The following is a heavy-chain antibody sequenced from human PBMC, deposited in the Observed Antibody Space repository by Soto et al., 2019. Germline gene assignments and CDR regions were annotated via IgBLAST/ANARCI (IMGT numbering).Heavy chain of an antibody. CDR1: GFTFSSYA. V-gene: IGHV3-23*01. Sequence: GGSLRLSCAASGFTFSSYAMSWVRQAPGKGLEWVSGISGSGGSTYYADSVKGRFTISRDNSKNTLYLQMNSLRAEGTAVYYCAKDYDFWSGYCPGRYFDYWGQGTLVTVSS. CDR2: ISGSGGST. CDR3: AKDYDFWSGYCPGRYFDY. J-gene: IGHJ4*02. D-gene: IGHD3-3*01.